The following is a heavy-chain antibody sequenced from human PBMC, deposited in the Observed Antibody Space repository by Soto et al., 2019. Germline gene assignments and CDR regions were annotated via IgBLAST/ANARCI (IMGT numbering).Heavy chain of an antibody. CDR3: ARRPYCSSTSCYFDY. J-gene: IGHJ4*02. D-gene: IGHD2-2*01. Sequence: PGESLKISCKGSGYSFTSYWISWVRQMPGKGLEWMGRIDPSDSYTNYSPSFQGHVTISADKSISTAYLQWSSLKASDTAMYYCARRPYCSSTSCYFDYWGQGTLVTVSS. CDR1: GYSFTSYW. V-gene: IGHV5-10-1*01. CDR2: IDPSDSYT.